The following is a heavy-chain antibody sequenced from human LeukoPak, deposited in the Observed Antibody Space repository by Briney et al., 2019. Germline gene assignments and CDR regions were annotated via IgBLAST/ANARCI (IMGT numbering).Heavy chain of an antibody. CDR3: VSMVRGIGY. V-gene: IGHV3-30*03. D-gene: IGHD3-10*01. Sequence: GGSLRLSCAASGFTFSSYGMHWVRQAPGKGLEWVAVISYDGSHKYYADSVKGRFTISRDNSKNTLYLQLNSLRPEDTAMYYCVSMVRGIGYWGQGTLVTVSS. CDR2: ISYDGSHK. CDR1: GFTFSSYG. J-gene: IGHJ4*02.